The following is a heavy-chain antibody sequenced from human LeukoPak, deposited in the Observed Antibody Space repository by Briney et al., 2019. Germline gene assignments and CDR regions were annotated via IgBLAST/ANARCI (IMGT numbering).Heavy chain of an antibody. J-gene: IGHJ5*02. Sequence: ASVKVSCKASGGTFSSYAISWVRQAPGQGLEWMGWINTNTGNPTYAQGFTGRFVFSLGTSVSTAYLQISSLKAEDTAVYYCARDGSYSPRCWFDPWGQGTLVTVSS. D-gene: IGHD1-26*01. CDR2: INTNTGNP. V-gene: IGHV7-4-1*02. CDR1: GGTFSSYA. CDR3: ARDGSYSPRCWFDP.